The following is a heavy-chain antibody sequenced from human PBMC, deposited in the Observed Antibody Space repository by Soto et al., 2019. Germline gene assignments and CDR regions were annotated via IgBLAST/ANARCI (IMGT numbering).Heavy chain of an antibody. CDR2: INHSGST. J-gene: IGHJ4*02. CDR3: AATGGGITMRPLDY. CDR1: GGSFSGYY. Sequence: QVQLQQWGAGLLKPSETLSLTCAVYGGSFSGYYWSWIRQPPGKGLEWFGEINHSGSTNYNPSLKSRVTISVDTSKNQFSLKLSSVTAADTAVYYCAATGGGITMRPLDYWGQGTLVTVSS. V-gene: IGHV4-34*01. D-gene: IGHD3-10*01.